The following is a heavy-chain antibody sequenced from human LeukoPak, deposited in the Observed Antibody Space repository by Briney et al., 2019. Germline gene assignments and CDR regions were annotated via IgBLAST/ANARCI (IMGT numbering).Heavy chain of an antibody. J-gene: IGHJ5*02. Sequence: GASVKVSCKASGYTFTNYYMHWVRQAPGLGLEWMGIINPYGGSTTYAQKFQGRITMTRDTSTSTVYMELSSLRSEDAAVYYCSRDLDSSRNWFDPWGQGTLVSVSS. CDR1: GYTFTNYY. CDR2: INPYGGST. V-gene: IGHV1-46*01. D-gene: IGHD6-13*01. CDR3: SRDLDSSRNWFDP.